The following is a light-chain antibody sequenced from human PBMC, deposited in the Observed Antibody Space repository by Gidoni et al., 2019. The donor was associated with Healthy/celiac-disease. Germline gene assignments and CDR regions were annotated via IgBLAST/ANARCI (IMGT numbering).Light chain of an antibody. V-gene: IGKV3-20*01. J-gene: IGKJ1*01. CDR3: QQYGSSRT. Sequence: EIVLTQSPGTLSLSPGERATLSCRASQSVSSSYLAWYQQKPGQAPRLLIYGASSRANGIPDSFSGSGSGTDFTLTISRLEPEDFAVYYCQQYGSSRTFGQGTKVEIK. CDR2: GAS. CDR1: QSVSSSY.